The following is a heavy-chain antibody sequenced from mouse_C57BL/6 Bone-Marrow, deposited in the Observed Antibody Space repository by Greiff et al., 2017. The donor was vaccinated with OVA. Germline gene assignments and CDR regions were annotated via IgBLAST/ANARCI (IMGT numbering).Heavy chain of an antibody. CDR2: INPYNGGT. CDR3: ARDDYGSSHWYFDV. V-gene: IGHV1-19*01. D-gene: IGHD1-1*01. Sequence: EVQLQQSGPVLVKPGASVKMSCKASGYTFTDYYMNWVKQSHGKSLEWIGVINPYNGGTSYNQKFKGKATLTVDKSSSTAYMELNSLTSEDSAVYYCARDDYGSSHWYFDVWGTGTTVTVSS. J-gene: IGHJ1*03. CDR1: GYTFTDYY.